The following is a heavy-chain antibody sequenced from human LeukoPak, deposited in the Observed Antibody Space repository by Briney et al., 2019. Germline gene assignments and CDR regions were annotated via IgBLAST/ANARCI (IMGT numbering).Heavy chain of an antibody. CDR2: IIPIFGTA. D-gene: IGHD3-10*01. CDR3: ASGYYGSGNYYNVGYYMDV. V-gene: IGHV1-69*05. CDR1: GGTFSSYA. J-gene: IGHJ6*03. Sequence: SVEVSCKASGGTFSSYAISWVRQAPGQGLEWMGRIIPIFGTANYAQKFQGRVTITTDESTSTAYMELSSLRSEDMAVYYCASGYYGSGNYYNVGYYMDVWGKGTTVTVSS.